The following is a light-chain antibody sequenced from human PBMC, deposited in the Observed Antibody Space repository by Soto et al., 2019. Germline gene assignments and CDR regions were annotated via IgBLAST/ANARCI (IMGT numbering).Light chain of an antibody. CDR2: DVT. J-gene: IGLJ3*02. CDR1: SSDAGGYNY. CDR3: CSFSGTHHWV. V-gene: IGLV2-11*01. Sequence: QSVLTQPRSVSGSPGQSVTISCTGTSSDAGGYNYVSWYQQLPGKAPKLMIYDVTKRPSGVPDRFSGSKSGNTASLTISGLQAEDEADYHCCSFSGTHHWVFGGGTQLTVL.